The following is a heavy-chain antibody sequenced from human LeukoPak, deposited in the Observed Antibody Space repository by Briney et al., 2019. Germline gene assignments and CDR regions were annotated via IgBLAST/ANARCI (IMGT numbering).Heavy chain of an antibody. J-gene: IGHJ4*02. Sequence: GGSLRLSCAASGSTFSSYAMHWVRQAPGKGLEWVAIISYDGSNKYYADSVKGRFTISRDNSKTTLYLQMNSLRPEDTAVYYCAKDPMTYSSGSFTPVDYWGQGTLVTVSS. CDR2: ISYDGSNK. CDR1: GSTFSSYA. V-gene: IGHV3-30*18. D-gene: IGHD6-19*01. CDR3: AKDPMTYSSGSFTPVDY.